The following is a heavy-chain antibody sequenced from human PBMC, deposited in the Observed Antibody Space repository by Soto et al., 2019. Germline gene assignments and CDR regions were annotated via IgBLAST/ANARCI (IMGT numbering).Heavy chain of an antibody. Sequence: GGSLRLSCVASGFTFRSYAMSWVRQAPGKGLEWVSCISSSGGNTYYADSVKGRFTISRDNSKNTLYLQMNSLRAEDTAEYYCAKDREGGDSWAQGTLVTVSS. J-gene: IGHJ4*02. V-gene: IGHV3-23*01. CDR1: GFTFRSYA. CDR2: ISSSGGNT. CDR3: AKDREGGDS. D-gene: IGHD1-26*01.